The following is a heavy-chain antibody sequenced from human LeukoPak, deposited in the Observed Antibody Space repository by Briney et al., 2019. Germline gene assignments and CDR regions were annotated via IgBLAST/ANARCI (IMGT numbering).Heavy chain of an antibody. CDR2: IYYSGST. CDR1: GGSISSSSHY. Sequence: SETLSLTCNVSGGSISSSSHYWGWIRQPPGKGLEWIANIYYSGSTFYNPSLKSRVTISVDTSKNQFSLKLSSVTAADTAVYYCATDIPYGSGSWGQGTLVTVSS. J-gene: IGHJ4*02. D-gene: IGHD3-10*01. V-gene: IGHV4-39*01. CDR3: ATDIPYGSGS.